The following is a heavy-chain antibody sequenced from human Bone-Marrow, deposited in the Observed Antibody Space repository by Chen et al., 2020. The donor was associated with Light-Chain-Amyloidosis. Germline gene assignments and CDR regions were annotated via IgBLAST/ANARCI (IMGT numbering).Heavy chain of an antibody. CDR1: GGPIASDY. J-gene: IGHJ5*02. D-gene: IGHD5-18*01. V-gene: IGHV4-59*01. Sequence: QVQLQESGPGLVKPSGTLSLTCPVSGGPIASDYWSWIRQPPGKGLEWIGYIYYIGDTHYNPSFKGRVTISIDTSKTHFSLNLISVTAADTAVYYCARGLGNGYGDNWFDPWGQGTLVTVSS. CDR2: IYYIGDT. CDR3: ARGLGNGYGDNWFDP.